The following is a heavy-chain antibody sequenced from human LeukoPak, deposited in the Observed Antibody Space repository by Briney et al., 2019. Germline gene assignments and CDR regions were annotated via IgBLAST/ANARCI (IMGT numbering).Heavy chain of an antibody. V-gene: IGHV3-33*06. Sequence: PGGSLRLSCVASGFIFSNYAMHWVRQAPGKGLEWVAVTWFDGSQKYYADPVKGRFTISRDNSKNTLYLEMNSLRVEDTAVYYCAKWEGTRQFYFGYWGQGALVTVSS. D-gene: IGHD1-26*01. CDR3: AKWEGTRQFYFGY. CDR2: TWFDGSQK. CDR1: GFIFSNYA. J-gene: IGHJ4*02.